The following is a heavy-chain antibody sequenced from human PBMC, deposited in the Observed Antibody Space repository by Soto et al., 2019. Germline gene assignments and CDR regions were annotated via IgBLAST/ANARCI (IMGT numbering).Heavy chain of an antibody. V-gene: IGHV4-30-4*01. CDR2: IYYSGST. D-gene: IGHD6-6*01. J-gene: IGHJ6*02. Sequence: SETLSLTCTVSGGSISSGDYYWSWIRQPPGKGLEWIGYIYYSGSTYYNPSLKSRVTISVDMSKNQFSLKLSSVTAADTAVYYCARDGSSNDYYYYYGMDVWGQGTTVTVSS. CDR1: GGSISSGDYY. CDR3: ARDGSSNDYYYYYGMDV.